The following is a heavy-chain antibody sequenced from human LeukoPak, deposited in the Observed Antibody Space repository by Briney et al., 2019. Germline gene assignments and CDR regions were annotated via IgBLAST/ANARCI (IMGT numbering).Heavy chain of an antibody. CDR2: IYTSGST. Sequence: SETLSLTCTVSGGSISSYYWSWIRQPAGKGLEWIGRIYTSGSTNYNPSLKSRVTISVDTSKNLFSLKLRSVTAADTAVYYCARDQISINALDMWGQGTMVTVSS. V-gene: IGHV4-4*07. D-gene: IGHD1-14*01. CDR3: ARDQISINALDM. CDR1: GGSISSYY. J-gene: IGHJ3*02.